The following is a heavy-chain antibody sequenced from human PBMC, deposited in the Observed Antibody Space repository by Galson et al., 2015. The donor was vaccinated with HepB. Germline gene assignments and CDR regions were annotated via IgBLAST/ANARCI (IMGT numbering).Heavy chain of an antibody. D-gene: IGHD6-19*01. V-gene: IGHV6-1*01. J-gene: IGHJ4*02. CDR2: ASYRSKWYR. Sequence: CAISGDSVSGNSAAWDWIRLSPARGREGRGRASYRSKWYRHYAGSVKSRITINPDTSKNQFSLQLNSVTPEDTAVYYCARDRYSSGIDCWGQGTLVTVSS. CDR1: GDSVSGNSAA. CDR3: ARDRYSSGIDC.